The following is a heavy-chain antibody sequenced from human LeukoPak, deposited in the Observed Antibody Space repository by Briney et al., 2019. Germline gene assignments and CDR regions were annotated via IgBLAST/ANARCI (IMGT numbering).Heavy chain of an antibody. D-gene: IGHD6-19*01. Sequence: SETLSLTCTVSGGSISSYYWSWIRQPPGKGLEWIGYIYYSGSTNYNPSLKSRVTISVDTSKNQFSLKLSSVTAADTAVCYCARRAVAGRYYGMDVWGQGTTVTVSS. CDR3: ARRAVAGRYYGMDV. CDR1: GGSISSYY. CDR2: IYYSGST. V-gene: IGHV4-59*08. J-gene: IGHJ6*02.